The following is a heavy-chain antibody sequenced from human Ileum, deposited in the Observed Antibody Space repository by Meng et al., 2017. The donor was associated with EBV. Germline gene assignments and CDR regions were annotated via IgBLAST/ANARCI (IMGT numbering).Heavy chain of an antibody. Sequence: VQLVASGGGLVRRGGSLRLALAASGFDFSSYVMHWVRQGPGKGPVWVSRISNDGSFPTYADSVKGRFTISRDNAHNTLYLQMNSLRAEDTAVYYCVRDVNWQLYDYWGQGALVTVSS. V-gene: IGHV3-74*03. J-gene: IGHJ4*02. D-gene: IGHD2-8*01. CDR2: ISNDGSFP. CDR1: GFDFSSYV. CDR3: VRDVNWQLYDY.